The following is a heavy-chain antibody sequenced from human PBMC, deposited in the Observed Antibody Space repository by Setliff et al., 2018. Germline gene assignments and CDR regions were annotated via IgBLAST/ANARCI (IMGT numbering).Heavy chain of an antibody. Sequence: PSETLSLTCTVSGGSISSGGYYWSWIRQHPGKGLEWIGYIYTSGSTNYNPSLKGRVSISVDTSKNQFSLKLSSVTAADTAVYYCARGGWYSSSWYWYYDSSGYYLSDYWGQGTLVTVSS. V-gene: IGHV4-61*08. CDR3: ARGGWYSSSWYWYYDSSGYYLSDY. D-gene: IGHD3-22*01. CDR2: IYTSGST. CDR1: GGSISSGGYY. J-gene: IGHJ4*02.